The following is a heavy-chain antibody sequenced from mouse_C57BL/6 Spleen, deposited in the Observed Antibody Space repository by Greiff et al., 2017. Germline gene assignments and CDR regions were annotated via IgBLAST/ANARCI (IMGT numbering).Heavy chain of an antibody. Sequence: EVKLVESGGGLVQPGGSLKLSCAASGFTFSDYYMYWVRQTPEKRLEWVAYISNGGGSTNYPDTVKGRFTISRDNAKNTLNLKMSRLKSEDPAMYYCASHRPYDYDGWSFAYWGQGALVTVSA. CDR1: GFTFSDYY. CDR3: ASHRPYDYDGWSFAY. D-gene: IGHD2-4*01. V-gene: IGHV5-12*01. CDR2: ISNGGGST. J-gene: IGHJ3*01.